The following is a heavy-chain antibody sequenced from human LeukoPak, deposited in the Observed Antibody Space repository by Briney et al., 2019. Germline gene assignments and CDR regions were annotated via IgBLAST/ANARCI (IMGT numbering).Heavy chain of an antibody. CDR3: ARDGFDILTGYSY. CDR2: INPSDGST. D-gene: IGHD3-9*01. CDR1: GYTFTNYY. Sequence: ASVKVSCKASGYTFTNYYMHWVRQAPGQGLEWMGIINPSDGSTTYAQKFQGRVTMTSDTSTSTVYMDLSSLRSEDTAVYYCARDGFDILTGYSYWGQGTRVTVSS. J-gene: IGHJ4*02. V-gene: IGHV1-46*01.